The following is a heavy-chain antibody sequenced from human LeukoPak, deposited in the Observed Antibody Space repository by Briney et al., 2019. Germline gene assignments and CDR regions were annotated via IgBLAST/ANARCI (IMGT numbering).Heavy chain of an antibody. D-gene: IGHD5-12*01. J-gene: IGHJ4*02. CDR2: VSSSGSYT. CDR1: GFTVSSNY. Sequence: GGSLRLSCAASGFTVSSNYMSWVRQAPGKGLEWVSTVSSSGSYTYYADSVKGRFTISRDNSKNTVYLEVNSLRAEDTAVYYCAKHRGSSGADARPAEYWGQGTLVTVSS. V-gene: IGHV3-23*01. CDR3: AKHRGSSGADARPAEY.